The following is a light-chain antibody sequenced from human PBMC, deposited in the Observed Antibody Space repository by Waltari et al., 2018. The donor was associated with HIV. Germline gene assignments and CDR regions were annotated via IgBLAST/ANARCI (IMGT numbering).Light chain of an antibody. CDR1: RSNSGAGDS. CDR2: SDI. J-gene: IGLJ2*01. V-gene: IGLV1-40*01. Sequence: QSALTQPPSVSGAPGQRVTISCTGNRSNSGAGDSVHWYQHLPGTAPKPLVYSDINRPSGVPDRFSGSKSGTSASLVITGLQAEDEADYYCQSYDSSLRASVFGGGTKLTVL. CDR3: QSYDSSLRASV.